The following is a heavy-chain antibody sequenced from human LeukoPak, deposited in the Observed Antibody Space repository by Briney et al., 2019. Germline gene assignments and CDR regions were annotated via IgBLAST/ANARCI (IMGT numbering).Heavy chain of an antibody. CDR1: GFTFSSYA. J-gene: IGHJ4*02. CDR2: ISYDGSNK. CDR3: AREDSSSG. V-gene: IGHV3-30-3*01. D-gene: IGHD6-13*01. Sequence: GGSLRLSCAASGFTFSSYAMHWVRQAPGKGLEWVAVISYDGSNKYYADSVKGRFTISRDNSKNTLYLQMNSLRAEDTAVYYCAREDSSSGWGQGTLVTVSS.